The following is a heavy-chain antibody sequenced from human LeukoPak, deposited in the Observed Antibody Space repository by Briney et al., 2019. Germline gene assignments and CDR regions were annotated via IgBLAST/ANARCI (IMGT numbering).Heavy chain of an antibody. D-gene: IGHD3-16*01. J-gene: IGHJ4*02. CDR2: ITISSSII. CDR1: GFSFSDYS. CDR3: ARDLSDDDSLDY. V-gene: IGHV3-21*01. Sequence: GGGLRLSCAASGFSFSDYSMNWVRQAPGKGLEWVSSITISSSIIYYADSVKGRFTISRDNAKVSLFLQMNSLRAEDTAVYFCARDLSDDDSLDYWGQGTLVSVSS.